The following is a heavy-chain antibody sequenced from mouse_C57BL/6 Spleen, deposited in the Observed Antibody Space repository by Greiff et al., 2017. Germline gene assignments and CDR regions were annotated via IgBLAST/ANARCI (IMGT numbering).Heavy chain of an antibody. CDR2: IYPGSGST. V-gene: IGHV1-55*01. Sequence: VQLQQSGAELVKPGASVKMSCKASGYTFTSYWITWVKQRPGQGLEWIGDIYPGSGSTNYNEKFKSKATLTVDTSSSTAYMQLSSLTSEDSAVYYCAREGFITTGDYWGQGTTLTVSS. CDR3: AREGFITTGDY. J-gene: IGHJ2*01. D-gene: IGHD1-1*01. CDR1: GYTFTSYW.